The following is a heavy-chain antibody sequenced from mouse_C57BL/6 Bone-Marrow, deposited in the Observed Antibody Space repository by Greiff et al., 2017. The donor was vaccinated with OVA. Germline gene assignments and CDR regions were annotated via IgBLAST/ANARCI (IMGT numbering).Heavy chain of an antibody. CDR3: ARREWDYYGSSFWYFDV. CDR1: GYSFSRYK. CDR2: INLFNGIT. J-gene: IGHJ1*03. D-gene: IGHD1-1*01. Sequence: EVKLQESGPKVVNAGASVKLSCKSSGYSFSRYKMECVKQSHVKSLEWIEHINLFNGITNYNGNFKSKATLTVDISSSTAYMELSRLTSEDSEVYYCARREWDYYGSSFWYFDVWGTGTTVTVSS. V-gene: IGHV1-16*01.